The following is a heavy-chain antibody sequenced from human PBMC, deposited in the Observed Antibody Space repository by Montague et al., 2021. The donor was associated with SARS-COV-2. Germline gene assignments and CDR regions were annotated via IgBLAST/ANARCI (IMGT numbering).Heavy chain of an antibody. V-gene: IGHV2-5*05. CDR3: EHSPIERGF. D-gene: IGHD5-24*01. CDR1: GFSLNASGVG. Sequence: PALVKPTQTLTLTCTFSGFSLNASGVGVGWIRQPPGKALVWLASISWAVDKRSGPSLKTRLTITKDTSKSQVVLRVTTVDPVDTATNCCEHSPIERGFWGQGTLVTVSS. CDR2: ISWAVDK. J-gene: IGHJ4*02.